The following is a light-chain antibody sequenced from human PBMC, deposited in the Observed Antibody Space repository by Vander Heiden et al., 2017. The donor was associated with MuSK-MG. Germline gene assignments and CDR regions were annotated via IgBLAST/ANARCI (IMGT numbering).Light chain of an antibody. J-gene: IGLJ2*01. CDR1: SSDVGSYNL. Sequence: QSALTQPASVSGSPGQSITISCTGTSSDVGSYNLVSWYQQHPGKAPKRRIYEVTKRPSGVSNRVSGSKSGNNASLKISGLQAEDEADDYCCSSAGGRTVLFGGGTKLTVL. CDR2: EVT. CDR3: CSSAGGRTVL. V-gene: IGLV2-23*02.